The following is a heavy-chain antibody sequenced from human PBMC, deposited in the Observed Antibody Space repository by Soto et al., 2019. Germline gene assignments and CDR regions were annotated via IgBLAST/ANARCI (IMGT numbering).Heavy chain of an antibody. CDR3: AKDRYDISWYEVALDS. J-gene: IGHJ5*01. V-gene: IGHV3-9*01. Sequence: PGGSLRLSCTASGFAFDRCAMHWVRQIPGEGLPWVAGLNWRGDTVAYADSVKGRFTISRNNAEKSLSLQMSSLRPEDTGLYYCAKDRYDISWYEVALDSWGHGIPFTVSS. CDR2: LNWRGDTV. CDR1: GFAFDRCA. D-gene: IGHD3-22*01.